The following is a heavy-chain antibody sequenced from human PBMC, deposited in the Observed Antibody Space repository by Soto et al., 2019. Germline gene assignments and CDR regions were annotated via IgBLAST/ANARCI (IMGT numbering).Heavy chain of an antibody. J-gene: IGHJ4*01. CDR1: GGSITTVGYS. V-gene: IGHV4-30-2*01. CDR3: ARRISARKYYFDY. D-gene: IGHD6-6*01. CDR2: IFHSGIS. Sequence: PSETLSLTCAVSGGSITTVGYSWSWIRQPPGKGLEWIGYIFHSGISYSNPSLKGRVTMSVDGSKNRFSLRLSSVTAADTDVYYCARRISARKYYFDYWGHGTLVTVSS.